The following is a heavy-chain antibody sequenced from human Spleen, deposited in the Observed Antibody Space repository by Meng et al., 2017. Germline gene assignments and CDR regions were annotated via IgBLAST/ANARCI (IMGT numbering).Heavy chain of an antibody. V-gene: IGHV5-51*01. CDR2: ICPDDSDT. J-gene: IGHJ4*02. CDR3: ARVLSSGRFDY. Sequence: GGSLRLSCKGSGYIFNSHWIGWVRQMPGKGLEWMGIICPDDSDTRYSPSFQGQVTISVDKSISTVYLQWSSLKASDTAMYYCARVLSSGRFDYWGQGTLVTVSS. D-gene: IGHD3-22*01. CDR1: GYIFNSHW.